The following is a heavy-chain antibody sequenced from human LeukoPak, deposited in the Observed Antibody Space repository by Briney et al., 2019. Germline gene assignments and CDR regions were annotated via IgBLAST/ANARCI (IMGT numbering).Heavy chain of an antibody. V-gene: IGHV6-1*01. D-gene: IGHD1-26*01. CDR1: GDSVSSNSAA. CDR2: TYYKSKWYN. Sequence: SQTLSLTCAISGDSVSSNSAAWNWIRQSPSRGLEWLGRTYYKSKWYNDYAVSVKSRITINPDTSENQFSLRLTSVTAADTAVYYCARFFRTVWELPYYWGPGTLVTVSS. CDR3: ARFFRTVWELPYY. J-gene: IGHJ4*02.